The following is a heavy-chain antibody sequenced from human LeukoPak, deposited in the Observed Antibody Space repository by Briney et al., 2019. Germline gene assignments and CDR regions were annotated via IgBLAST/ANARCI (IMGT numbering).Heavy chain of an antibody. CDR1: GFTVSSNY. V-gene: IGHV3-48*01. CDR3: ATGRGSSARLWYFDY. D-gene: IGHD1-26*01. Sequence: GGSLRLSCAASGFTVSSNYMSWVRQAPGKGLEWVSYISSSSSTIYYADSVKGRFTISRDNAKNSLYLQMNSLRAEDTAVYYCATGRGSSARLWYFDYWGQGTLVTVSS. J-gene: IGHJ4*02. CDR2: ISSSSSTI.